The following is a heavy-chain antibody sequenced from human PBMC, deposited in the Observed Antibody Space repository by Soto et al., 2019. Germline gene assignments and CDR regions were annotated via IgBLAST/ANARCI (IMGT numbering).Heavy chain of an antibody. D-gene: IGHD2-21*01. CDR3: GRAPILVGETTYENYFDY. J-gene: IGHJ4*02. CDR2: NIPIFGTA. V-gene: IGHV1-69*01. Sequence: QVQLVQSGAEEKKPGSSVKVSCKASEGTFSNFVISWWRQAPEQGLEWMGGNIPIFGTANYAQKFQGRVTIIADESTGTTYMELTSLRSEDTAVYYCGRAPILVGETTYENYFDYWGQGTLVTVSS. CDR1: EGTFSNFV.